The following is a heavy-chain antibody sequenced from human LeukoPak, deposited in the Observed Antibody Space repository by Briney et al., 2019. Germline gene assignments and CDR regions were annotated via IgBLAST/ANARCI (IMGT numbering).Heavy chain of an antibody. J-gene: IGHJ4*02. Sequence: SETLSLTCTVSGGSISSYYWSWIRQPPGKGLEWIGYIYYSGRTNCNPSLKSRVTISLDTSKHHFSLKLSSVTAADTAVYYCARHYDTSAYWYYFDYWGQGTLVTVSS. V-gene: IGHV4-59*08. D-gene: IGHD3-22*01. CDR1: GGSISSYY. CDR3: ARHYDTSAYWYYFDY. CDR2: IYYSGRT.